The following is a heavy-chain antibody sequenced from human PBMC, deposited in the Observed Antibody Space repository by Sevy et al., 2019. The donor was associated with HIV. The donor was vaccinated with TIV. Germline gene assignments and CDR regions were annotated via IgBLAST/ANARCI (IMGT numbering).Heavy chain of an antibody. J-gene: IGHJ5*01. D-gene: IGHD3-22*01. Sequence: GGSLRLSCVAAGFTFDDYTMHWVRQAPGKGLEWISLISWEGTGTFYADSVKGRFTISRDNTRNSLYLQMDSLRSEDSSFYYSAKPSYDDSRVFDSWGRGTLVTVSS. CDR1: GFTFDDYT. CDR3: AKPSYDDSRVFDS. V-gene: IGHV3-43*01. CDR2: ISWEGTGT.